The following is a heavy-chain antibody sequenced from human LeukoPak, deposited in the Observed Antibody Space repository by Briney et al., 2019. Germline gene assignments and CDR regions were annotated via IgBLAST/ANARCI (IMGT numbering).Heavy chain of an antibody. CDR3: ASQYYDILTGYNPYYYYYGMDV. Sequence: GRSLRLSCAASGFTFSSYSMNWVRQAPGKGLEWVSYISSSSSTIYYADSVKGRFTISRDNAKNSLYLQMNSLRDEDTAVYYCASQYYDILTGYNPYYYYYGMDVWGQGTTVTVSS. J-gene: IGHJ6*02. D-gene: IGHD3-9*01. V-gene: IGHV3-48*02. CDR2: ISSSSSTI. CDR1: GFTFSSYS.